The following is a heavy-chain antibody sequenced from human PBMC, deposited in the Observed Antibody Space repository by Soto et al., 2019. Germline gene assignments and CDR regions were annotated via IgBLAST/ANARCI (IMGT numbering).Heavy chain of an antibody. CDR1: GGTFSSYA. CDR2: IIPIFGTA. J-gene: IGHJ4*02. D-gene: IGHD2-15*01. V-gene: IGHV1-69*13. Sequence: GASVKVSCKASGGTFSSYAISWVRQAPGQGLEWMGGIIPIFGTANYAQKFQGRVTITADESTSTAYMELSSLRSEDTAVYYCATAGVLLYCSGGSCYSRLWGPGILVTLFS. CDR3: ATAGVLLYCSGGSCYSRL.